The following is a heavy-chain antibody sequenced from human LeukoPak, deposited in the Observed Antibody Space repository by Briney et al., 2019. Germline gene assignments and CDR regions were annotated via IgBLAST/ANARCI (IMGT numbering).Heavy chain of an antibody. J-gene: IGHJ4*02. V-gene: IGHV4-34*01. CDR3: ARGQGTVTTH. D-gene: IGHD4-17*01. Sequence: SETLSLTCAVYGGSFSGYYWTWIRQPPGKGLEWIGEINHSGSTNYNPPLKSRVTISVDTSKNQFSLKLSSVTAADTAVYYCARGQGTVTTHWGQGTLVTVSS. CDR1: GGSFSGYY. CDR2: INHSGST.